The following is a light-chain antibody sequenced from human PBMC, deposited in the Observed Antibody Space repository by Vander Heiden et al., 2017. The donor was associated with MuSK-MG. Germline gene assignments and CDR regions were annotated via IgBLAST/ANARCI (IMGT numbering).Light chain of an antibody. J-gene: IGKJ1*01. V-gene: IGKV1-5*03. Sequence: DIQMTQSPATLSASVGDRVTIACRASQSIINLLAWYQQKPGKAPKLLIYKASSLDIGVQSRFSGSGSGTEFTLTSSSLQTDDFATYYGQHFNTWTFGQGTKV. CDR2: KAS. CDR1: QSIINL. CDR3: QHFNTWT.